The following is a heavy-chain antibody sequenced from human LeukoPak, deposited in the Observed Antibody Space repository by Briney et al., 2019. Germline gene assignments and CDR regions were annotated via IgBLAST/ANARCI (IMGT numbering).Heavy chain of an antibody. J-gene: IGHJ4*02. CDR1: GFTVSSNY. CDR2: IYSGGST. D-gene: IGHD1-26*01. V-gene: IGHV3-66*01. CDR3: ARGRPVGASTVEDY. Sequence: GGSLRLSCAASGFTVSSNYMSWVRQAPGKGLEWVSVIYSGGSTYYADSVKGRFTISRDNSKNTLYLQMNNLRAEDTAVYYCARGRPVGASTVEDYWGQGALVTVSS.